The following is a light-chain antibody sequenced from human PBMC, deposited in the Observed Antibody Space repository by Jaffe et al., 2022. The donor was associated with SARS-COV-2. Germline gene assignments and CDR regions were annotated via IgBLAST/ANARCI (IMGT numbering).Light chain of an antibody. CDR3: CSYAAGSRYV. Sequence: QSALTQPASVSGSPGQSITISCTGTSSDVGSYNLVSWYQQHPDKAPKLMIYEGSKRPSGVSNRFSGSKSGNTASLTISGLQAEDEADYYCCSYAAGSRYVFGTGTKVTVL. CDR1: SSDVGSYNL. J-gene: IGLJ1*01. V-gene: IGLV2-23*01. CDR2: EGS.